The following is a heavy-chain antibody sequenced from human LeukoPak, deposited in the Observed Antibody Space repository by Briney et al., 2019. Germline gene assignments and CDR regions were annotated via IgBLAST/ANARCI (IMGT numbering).Heavy chain of an antibody. CDR2: IKQDGSEK. J-gene: IGHJ4*02. CDR3: ARTLRYFDWLSRIPFYFDY. CDR1: GFIFSNYW. D-gene: IGHD3-9*01. Sequence: GGSLRLSCEASGFIFSNYWMSWVRQAPGKGLEWVANIKQDGSEKYYVDSVKGRFTISRDNAKNSLYLQMNSLRAEDTAVYYCARTLRYFDWLSRIPFYFDYWGQGTLVTVSS. V-gene: IGHV3-7*01.